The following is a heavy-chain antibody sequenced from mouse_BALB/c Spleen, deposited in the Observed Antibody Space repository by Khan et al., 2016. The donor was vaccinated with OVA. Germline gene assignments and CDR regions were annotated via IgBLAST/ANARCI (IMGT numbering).Heavy chain of an antibody. V-gene: IGHV5-17*02. CDR3: ARSGGNFHWYFDV. CDR1: GFTFSSFG. J-gene: IGHJ1*01. CDR2: ISSGSSTI. Sequence: DVQLVGSGGGLVQPGGSRKLSCAASGFTFSSFGMHWVRQAPKKGLEWVAYISSGSSTIYYVDTVKGRFTISRDNPKNTLFLQMTSLRSEDTAMYYCARSGGNFHWYFDVWGAGTSVTVSS. D-gene: IGHD2-1*01.